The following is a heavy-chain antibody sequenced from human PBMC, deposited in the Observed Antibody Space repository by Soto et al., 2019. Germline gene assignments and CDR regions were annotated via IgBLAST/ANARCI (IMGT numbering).Heavy chain of an antibody. D-gene: IGHD5-12*01. CDR2: ISACNGNT. J-gene: IGHJ4*02. V-gene: IGHV1-18*01. CDR3: ARVNSGYDSPY. Sequence: ASVKVSCKASGYSFTSYGISWVRQAPGQGLEWMGWISACNGNTNYAQKLQGRVTMTTDTSTSTAYMELTSLRSDDTAVYYCARVNSGYDSPYWGQGTQVTVSS. CDR1: GYSFTSYG.